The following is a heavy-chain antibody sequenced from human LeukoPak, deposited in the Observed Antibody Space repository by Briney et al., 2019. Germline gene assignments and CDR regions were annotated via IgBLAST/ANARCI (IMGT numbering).Heavy chain of an antibody. CDR3: VKDQAGTTGNAFDI. J-gene: IGHJ3*02. Sequence: PGGSLRLPCSVSGLSFSRYPIHWVRQAPGKGLEYVSAISSNGGSTYYADSVKGRFTISRDNSKNTLYLQMSSLRGEDTAVYYCVKDQAGTTGNAFDIWGQGTMVTVSS. V-gene: IGHV3-64D*06. CDR1: GLSFSRYP. D-gene: IGHD1-1*01. CDR2: ISSNGGST.